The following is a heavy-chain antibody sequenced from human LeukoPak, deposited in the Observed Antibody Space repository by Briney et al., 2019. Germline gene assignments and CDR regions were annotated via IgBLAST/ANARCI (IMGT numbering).Heavy chain of an antibody. J-gene: IGHJ4*02. CDR1: GGSISGGY. Sequence: SETLSLTCTVSGGSISGGYWSWIRQPPGRGLEWIGYVYTSGSTHYNPSLKRRVTISVDTSKSQFALKLSSVTAADTAVYYCAKSYFDYSTYYSYYFTLGGQGALVTVSS. CDR3: AKSYFDYSTYYSYYFTL. D-gene: IGHD2/OR15-2a*01. V-gene: IGHV4-4*09. CDR2: VYTSGST.